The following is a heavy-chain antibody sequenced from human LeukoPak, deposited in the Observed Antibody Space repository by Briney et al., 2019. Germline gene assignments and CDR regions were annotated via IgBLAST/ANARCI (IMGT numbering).Heavy chain of an antibody. CDR1: GGTFSSYA. V-gene: IGHV1-69*13. CDR2: IIPIFGTA. J-gene: IGHJ3*02. D-gene: IGHD4-17*01. CDR3: ARDSYGDYVRNAFDI. Sequence: ASVKVSCRASGGTFSSYAISWVRQAPGQGLEWMGGIIPIFGTANYAQKFQGRVTITADESTSTAYMELSSLRSEDTAVYYCARDSYGDYVRNAFDIWGQGTMVTVSS.